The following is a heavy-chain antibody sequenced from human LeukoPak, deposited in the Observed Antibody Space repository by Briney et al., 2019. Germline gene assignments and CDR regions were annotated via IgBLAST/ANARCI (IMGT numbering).Heavy chain of an antibody. CDR1: GFTFSDYY. Sequence: PGGSLRLPCAASGFTFSDYYMSWIRQAPGKGLEWVSYISSSSSYTNYADSVKGRFTISRDNAKNSLYLQMNSLRAEDTAVYYCARDGPQGGVLRYFDWLSQNPLDYWGQGTLVTVSS. CDR2: ISSSSSYT. D-gene: IGHD3-9*01. J-gene: IGHJ4*02. CDR3: ARDGPQGGVLRYFDWLSQNPLDY. V-gene: IGHV3-11*05.